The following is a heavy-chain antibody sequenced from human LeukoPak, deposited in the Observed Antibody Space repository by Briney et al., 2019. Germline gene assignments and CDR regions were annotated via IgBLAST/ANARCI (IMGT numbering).Heavy chain of an antibody. Sequence: PGGSLRLSCEASGLSIGDYTMHWVRQVPGKGLEWVSLISRNGVATKYADSVRGRFTISRDNSKNTLYLQMNSLRAEDTAVYNCAKGDFYGSGRDYYYYMDVWGKGTTVTISS. CDR2: ISRNGVAT. CDR1: GLSIGDYT. V-gene: IGHV3-23*01. CDR3: AKGDFYGSGRDYYYYMDV. D-gene: IGHD3-10*01. J-gene: IGHJ6*03.